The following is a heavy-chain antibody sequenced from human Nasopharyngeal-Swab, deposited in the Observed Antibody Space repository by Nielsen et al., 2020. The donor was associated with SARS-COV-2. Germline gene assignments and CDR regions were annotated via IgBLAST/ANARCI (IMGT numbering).Heavy chain of an antibody. CDR3: TRAKDTSGYDAFDI. V-gene: IGHV3-9*01. CDR2: FLLNSDYI. Sequence: GGSLRLSFSASGFPFDEYTMPWVRQAPGKGLDWVSVFLLNSDYIGYTDSVKGRFVISRDNAKNSLYLQMNSLRPEDTALYFCTRAKDTSGYDAFDIWGQGTVVTVSS. J-gene: IGHJ3*02. D-gene: IGHD3-22*01. CDR1: GFPFDEYT.